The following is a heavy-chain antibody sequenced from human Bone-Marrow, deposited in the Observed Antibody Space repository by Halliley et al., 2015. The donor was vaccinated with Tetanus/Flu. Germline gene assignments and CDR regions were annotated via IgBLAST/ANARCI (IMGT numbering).Heavy chain of an antibody. Sequence: KGLEWIGYIYYSGSTNYNPSLKSRVTISVDSSKNQFSLKLSSVTAADMAVYYCARTNSGGFDPWGQGTLVTVSS. V-gene: IGHV4-59*01. D-gene: IGHD2-15*01. CDR3: ARTNSGGFDP. J-gene: IGHJ5*02. CDR2: IYYSGST.